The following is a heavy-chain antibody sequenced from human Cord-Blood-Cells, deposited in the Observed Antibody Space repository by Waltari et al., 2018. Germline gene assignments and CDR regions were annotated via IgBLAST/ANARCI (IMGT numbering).Heavy chain of an antibody. D-gene: IGHD2-2*02. CDR3: ARLRVVPAAIAFFDY. CDR2: INHSGST. CDR1: GGSFSGYY. V-gene: IGHV4-34*01. J-gene: IGHJ4*02. Sequence: QVQLQQWGAGLLKPSETLSLTCAVSGGSFSGYYWSWIRQPPGKGLEWIGEINHSGSTNYNPSLKSRVTISVDTSKNQFSLKLSSVTAADTAVYYCARLRVVPAAIAFFDYWGQGTLVTVSS.